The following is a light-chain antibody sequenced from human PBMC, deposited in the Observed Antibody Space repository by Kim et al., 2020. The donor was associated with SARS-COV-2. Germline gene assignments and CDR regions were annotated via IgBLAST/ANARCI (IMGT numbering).Light chain of an antibody. CDR3: QKYNSDPRT. J-gene: IGKJ1*01. CDR1: QGISNY. CDR2: AAS. V-gene: IGKV1-27*01. Sequence: ASVGDRVTITCRASQGISNYVAWYQQKPGKVPKLLIYAASTLQSGVPSRFSGSGSGTDFTLTISSLQPEDVATYYCQKYNSDPRTFGQGTKVDIK.